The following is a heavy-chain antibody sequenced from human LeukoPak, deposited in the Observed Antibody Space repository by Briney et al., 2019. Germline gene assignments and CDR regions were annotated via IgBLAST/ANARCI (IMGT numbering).Heavy chain of an antibody. CDR1: GGSISSYY. V-gene: IGHV4-59*12. CDR3: ARGPDSGSHFAWFDP. D-gene: IGHD3-10*01. J-gene: IGHJ5*02. Sequence: SETLSLTCTVSGGSISSYYWSWIRQPPGKGLEWIGYIYYSGSTNYNPSLKSRVTISVDTSRNQFSLKLTSVTAADAAVYYCARGPDSGSHFAWFDPWGQGTLVTVSS. CDR2: IYYSGST.